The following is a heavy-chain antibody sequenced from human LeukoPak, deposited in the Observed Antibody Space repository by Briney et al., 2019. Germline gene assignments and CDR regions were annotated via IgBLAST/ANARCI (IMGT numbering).Heavy chain of an antibody. CDR3: ARAKRNGFDI. CDR1: GFTFSTYN. CDR2: ISSSSTTI. J-gene: IGHJ3*02. V-gene: IGHV3-48*01. Sequence: GGSLRLSCAASGFTFSTYNMNWVRQAPGQGLEWVSYISSSSTTIYYADSVKGRFTISRDNAKNSLYLQMNSLRAEDTAVYYCARAKRNGFDIWGQGTMVTVSS.